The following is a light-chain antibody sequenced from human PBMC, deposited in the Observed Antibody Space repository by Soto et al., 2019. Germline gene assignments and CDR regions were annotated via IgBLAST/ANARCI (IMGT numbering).Light chain of an antibody. CDR3: QQYGSSPSPIT. V-gene: IGKV3-20*01. CDR1: QSISSTY. J-gene: IGKJ5*01. Sequence: EIVLTQSPGTLSLSPGERATLSCRASQSISSTYLAWYQQKPGQAPRLLIYGASTRATGIPDRFSGSGSGTDFTLTISRLEPEHFAVYYCQQYGSSPSPITFGQGTRLEIK. CDR2: GAS.